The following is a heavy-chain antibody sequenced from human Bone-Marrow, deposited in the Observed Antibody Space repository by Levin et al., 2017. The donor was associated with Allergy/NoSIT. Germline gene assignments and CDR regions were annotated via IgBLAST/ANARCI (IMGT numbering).Heavy chain of an antibody. Sequence: GGSLRLSCAASGFTFDDYAMHWVRQAPGKGLEWVSGISWNSGSIGYADSVKGRFTISRDNAKNSLYLQMNSLRAEDTALYYCAKDIGYYYDSSGYSSYYGMDVWGQGTTVTVSS. V-gene: IGHV3-9*01. CDR2: ISWNSGSI. J-gene: IGHJ6*02. D-gene: IGHD3-22*01. CDR1: GFTFDDYA. CDR3: AKDIGYYYDSSGYSSYYGMDV.